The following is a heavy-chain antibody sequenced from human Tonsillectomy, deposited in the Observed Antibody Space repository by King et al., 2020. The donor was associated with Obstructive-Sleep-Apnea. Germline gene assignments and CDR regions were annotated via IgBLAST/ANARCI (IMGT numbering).Heavy chain of an antibody. CDR1: GGSISSSSYY. V-gene: IGHV4-39*07. CDR3: ARDDRGYDTDYYYGMDV. CDR2: IYYSGST. Sequence: VQLQESGPGLVKPSETLSLTCTVSGGSISSSSYYWGWIRQPPGKGLEWIGNIYYSGSTYYNPSLKSRVTISVDTSKNQFSLKLSSVTAADTAVYYCARDDRGYDTDYYYGMDVWGQGTTVTVSS. D-gene: IGHD5-12*01. J-gene: IGHJ6*02.